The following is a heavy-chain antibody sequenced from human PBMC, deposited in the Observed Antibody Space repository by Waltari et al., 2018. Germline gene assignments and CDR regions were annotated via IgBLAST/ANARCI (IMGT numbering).Heavy chain of an antibody. Sequence: EVQLLESGGGLVQPGGSLRLSCAASGFTFSSYAMSLVRQAPGKGLEWVSAISGRADDSRYSADSVKGRFTISRDNSKDTLYLQMNSLRVEDTAVYYCAKDRSNFMNDAFDSWGRGTLVTVSS. V-gene: IGHV3-23*01. D-gene: IGHD4-4*01. CDR1: GFTFSSYA. CDR3: AKDRSNFMNDAFDS. CDR2: ISGRADDSR. J-gene: IGHJ3*02.